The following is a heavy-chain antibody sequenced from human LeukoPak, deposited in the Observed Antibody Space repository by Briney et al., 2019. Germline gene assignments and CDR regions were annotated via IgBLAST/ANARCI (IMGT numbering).Heavy chain of an antibody. D-gene: IGHD3-3*01. CDR2: ISPNSGGT. CDR3: AREKVESSRYYDFWSGLGGDRYYYYYYMDV. J-gene: IGHJ6*03. CDR1: GYTFTGYY. Sequence: ASVKVSCKASGYTFTGYYMHWVRQAPGQGLEWMGWISPNSGGTNYAQKFQGRVTMTRDTSISTAYMELSRLRSDDTAVYYCAREKVESSRYYDFWSGLGGDRYYYYYYMDVWGKGTTVTVSS. V-gene: IGHV1-2*02.